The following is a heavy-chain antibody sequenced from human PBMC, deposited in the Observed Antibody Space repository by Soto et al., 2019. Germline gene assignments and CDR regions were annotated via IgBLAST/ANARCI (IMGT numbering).Heavy chain of an antibody. D-gene: IGHD3-10*01. Sequence: SVKVSCKASGGTFSSYAISWVRQAPGQGLEWMGGIIPIFGTANYAQKFQGRVTITADKSTSTAYMELSSLRSEDAAVYYCARGAASMVRGVVDYYYYYGMDVWGQGTTVTVSS. J-gene: IGHJ6*02. V-gene: IGHV1-69*06. CDR2: IIPIFGTA. CDR1: GGTFSSYA. CDR3: ARGAASMVRGVVDYYYYYGMDV.